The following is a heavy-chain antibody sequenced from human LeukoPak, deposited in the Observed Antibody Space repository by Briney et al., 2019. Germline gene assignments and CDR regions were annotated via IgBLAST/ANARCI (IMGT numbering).Heavy chain of an antibody. J-gene: IGHJ4*02. CDR1: GFTFSSYG. CDR3: AKGSNRGVATIDY. CDR2: ISYDGSNK. V-gene: IGHV3-30*18. D-gene: IGHD5-12*01. Sequence: PGRSLRLSCAASGFTFSSYGMHWVRQAPGKGLDWVAVISYDGSNKYYADSVKGRFTISRDNSKNTLLLQMNSLRAEDTAVYYCAKGSNRGVATIDYWGQGTLVTVSS.